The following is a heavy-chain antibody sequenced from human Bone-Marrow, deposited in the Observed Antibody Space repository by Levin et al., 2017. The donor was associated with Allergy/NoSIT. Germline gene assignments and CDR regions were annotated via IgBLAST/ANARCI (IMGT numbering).Heavy chain of an antibody. CDR2: VSETGDIT. CDR1: GFRFSNYA. V-gene: IGHV3-23*01. D-gene: IGHD2-15*01. J-gene: IGHJ4*02. Sequence: GGSLRLSCAASGFRFSNYAMNWVRQAPGKGLEWVSSVSETGDITDYADSVKGRFAISRDNSRNTLFLQMNSLRPDDTAVYYCAKQYVVGGWGQGTLVTVSS. CDR3: AKQYVVGG.